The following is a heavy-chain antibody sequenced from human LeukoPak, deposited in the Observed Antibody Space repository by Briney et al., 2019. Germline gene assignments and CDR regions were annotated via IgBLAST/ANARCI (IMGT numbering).Heavy chain of an antibody. J-gene: IGHJ4*02. Sequence: PGGSLRLSCAAFGFTFSSCTMNWVRQAPGKGLEWVSSTTSSNSYIYYADSVKGRFTISRDNAKNSLYLQMNSLRAEDTAVYYCARASASGGHYFFDYWGQGTLVTVSS. V-gene: IGHV3-21*01. CDR1: GFTFSSCT. CDR3: ARASASGGHYFFDY. D-gene: IGHD3-10*01. CDR2: TTSSNSYI.